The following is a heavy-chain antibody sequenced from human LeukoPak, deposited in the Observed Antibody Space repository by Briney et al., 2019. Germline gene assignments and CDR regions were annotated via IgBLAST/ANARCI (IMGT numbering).Heavy chain of an antibody. D-gene: IGHD3-22*01. J-gene: IGHJ4*02. CDR1: GGSISSYY. V-gene: IGHV4-59*12. Sequence: SETLSLTCTVSGGSISSYYWSWIRQPPGKGLEWIGYIYYSGSTNYNPSLKSRVTISVDTSKNQFSLKLNSVTAADTAIYYCARGQKWLSFYYFDFWGQGTLVTVSS. CDR3: ARGQKWLSFYYFDF. CDR2: IYYSGST.